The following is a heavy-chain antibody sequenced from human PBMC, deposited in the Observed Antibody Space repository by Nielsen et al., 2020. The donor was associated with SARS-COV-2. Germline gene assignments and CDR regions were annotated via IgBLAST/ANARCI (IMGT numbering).Heavy chain of an antibody. D-gene: IGHD6-19*01. CDR3: AKDLENIAVAHFDY. J-gene: IGHJ4*02. CDR1: GFTFSTFG. V-gene: IGHV3-NL1*01. Sequence: GESLKISCAASGFTFSTFGMHWVRQAPGKGLEWVSVIYSGGSTYYADSVKGRFTISRDNSKNTLYLQMNSLRAEDTAVYYCAKDLENIAVAHFDYWGQGTLVTVSS. CDR2: IYSGGST.